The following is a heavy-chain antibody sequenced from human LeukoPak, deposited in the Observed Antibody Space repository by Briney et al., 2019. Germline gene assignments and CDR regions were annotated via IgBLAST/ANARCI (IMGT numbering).Heavy chain of an antibody. V-gene: IGHV3-11*06. D-gene: IGHD6-19*01. CDR1: GFTFSDYY. J-gene: IGHJ5*02. Sequence: GGSLRLSCAASGFTFSDYYMSWIRQAPGKGLEWVSSISSSSSYIYYADSVKGRFTISRDNAKNSLYLQMNSLRAEDTAVYYCARDLYSSGWYGHWGQGTLVTVSS. CDR2: ISSSSSYI. CDR3: ARDLYSSGWYGH.